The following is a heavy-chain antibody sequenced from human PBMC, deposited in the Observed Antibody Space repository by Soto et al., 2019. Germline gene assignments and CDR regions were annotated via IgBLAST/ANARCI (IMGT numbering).Heavy chain of an antibody. CDR3: AREPGVSSGWYVDY. Sequence: GGSLRLSCAASGFTFSSHSMNWVRQAPGKGLEWVSSITSSSSYINYADSVRGRFTISRDNAKTSLYLQMNSLRAEDTAVYYCAREPGVSSGWYVDYWGQGTLVTSPQ. CDR2: ITSSSSYI. J-gene: IGHJ4*02. V-gene: IGHV3-21*01. CDR1: GFTFSSHS. D-gene: IGHD6-19*01.